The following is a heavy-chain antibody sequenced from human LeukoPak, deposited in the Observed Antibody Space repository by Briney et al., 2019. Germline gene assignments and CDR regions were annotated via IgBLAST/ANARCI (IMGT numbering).Heavy chain of an antibody. V-gene: IGHV4-39*01. Sequence: SETLSLTCTVSSGSISSSSYYWGWLRQPPGTGLEWIGSIYYSGSTYYNPSLKSRVTISVDTSKNQFSLKLSSVTAADTAVYYCAGSPVASFGNGVVVLWGQGTLVTVSS. CDR2: IYYSGST. CDR1: SGSISSSSYY. J-gene: IGHJ4*02. D-gene: IGHD2-15*01. CDR3: AGSPVASFGNGVVVL.